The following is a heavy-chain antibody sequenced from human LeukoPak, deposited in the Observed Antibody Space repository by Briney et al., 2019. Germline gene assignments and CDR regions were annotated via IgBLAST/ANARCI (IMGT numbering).Heavy chain of an antibody. Sequence: TGGSLRLSCAASGFTFSSYGMHWVRQAPGKGQEWVAVISYDGSNKYYADSVKGRFTISRDNSKNTLYLQMNSLRAEDTAVYYCAKVLGSRYDSSGYPYYYGMDVWGQGTTVTVSS. D-gene: IGHD3-22*01. J-gene: IGHJ6*02. CDR2: ISYDGSNK. CDR3: AKVLGSRYDSSGYPYYYGMDV. CDR1: GFTFSSYG. V-gene: IGHV3-30*18.